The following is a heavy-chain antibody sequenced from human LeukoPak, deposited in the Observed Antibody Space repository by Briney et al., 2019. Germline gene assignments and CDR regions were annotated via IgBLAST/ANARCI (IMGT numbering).Heavy chain of an antibody. CDR3: ARTDYGGNSHYYYGMDV. V-gene: IGHV5-51*01. Sequence: GESLRISCKGSGYSFTSYWIGWVRQMPGKGLEWMGIIYPGDSDTRYSPSFQGQVTISADKSISTAYLQWSSLKASDTAMYYCARTDYGGNSHYYYGMDVWGQGTTVTVSS. CDR1: GYSFTSYW. CDR2: IYPGDSDT. J-gene: IGHJ6*02. D-gene: IGHD4-23*01.